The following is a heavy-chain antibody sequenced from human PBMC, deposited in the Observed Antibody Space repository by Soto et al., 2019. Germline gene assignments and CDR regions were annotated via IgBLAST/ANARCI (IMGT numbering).Heavy chain of an antibody. Sequence: QVQLVQSGAEVKKPGSSVKVSCKASGGTFSSYAISWVRQAPGQGLEWMGGIIPIFGTANYAQKFQGRVTITADGSTITAYMELSGLGAADTAVYYCARGPGPTYTSYYSGMAVWGKGPTVTVSS. CDR2: IIPIFGTA. CDR1: GGTFSSYA. V-gene: IGHV1-69*12. D-gene: IGHD1-7*01. CDR3: ARGPGPTYTSYYSGMAV. J-gene: IGHJ6*04.